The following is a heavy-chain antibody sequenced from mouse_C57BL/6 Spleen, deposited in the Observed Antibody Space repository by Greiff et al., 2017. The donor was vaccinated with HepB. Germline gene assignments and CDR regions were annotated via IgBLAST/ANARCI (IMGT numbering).Heavy chain of an antibody. CDR3: ARERVTTEPFAY. V-gene: IGHV5-4*01. CDR1: GFTFSSYA. J-gene: IGHJ3*01. D-gene: IGHD2-12*01. Sequence: EVQRVESGGGLVKPGGSLKLSCAASGFTFSSYAMSWVRQTPEKRLEWVATISDGGSYTYYPDNVKGRFTISRDNAKNNLYLQRSHLKSEDTAMYYCARERVTTEPFAYWGQGTLVTVSA. CDR2: ISDGGSYT.